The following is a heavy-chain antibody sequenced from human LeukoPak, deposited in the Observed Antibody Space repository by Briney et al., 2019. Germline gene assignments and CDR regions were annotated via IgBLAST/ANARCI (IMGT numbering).Heavy chain of an antibody. V-gene: IGHV3-33*01. J-gene: IGHJ4*02. Sequence: GGSLRLSCAASGFTFSSYGMHWVRQAPGKGLEWVAVIWYDGSNKYYADSVKGRFTISRDNSKNTLYLQMNSLRAKDTAVYYCAREKYSSGWHTGFDYWGQGTLVTVSS. D-gene: IGHD6-19*01. CDR1: GFTFSSYG. CDR2: IWYDGSNK. CDR3: AREKYSSGWHTGFDY.